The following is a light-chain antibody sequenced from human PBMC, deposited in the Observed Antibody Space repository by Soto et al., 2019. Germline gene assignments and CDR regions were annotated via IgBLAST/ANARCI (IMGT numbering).Light chain of an antibody. J-gene: IGLJ7*01. V-gene: IGLV1-44*01. CDR3: AAWDDKLDGAV. Sequence: QSVLTQAPSASGTPGQRVTMFCSGGYSNFGVNTVIWFQHIPGTAPKVVIYNNDQRPSGVPDRFSGSKSGTSASLAISGLQSEDEADYYCAAWDDKLDGAVFGGGTQLTVL. CDR1: YSNFGVNT. CDR2: NND.